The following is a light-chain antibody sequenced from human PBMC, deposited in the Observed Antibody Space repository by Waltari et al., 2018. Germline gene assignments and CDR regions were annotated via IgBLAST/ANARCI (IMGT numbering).Light chain of an antibody. CDR1: ALPKHY. Sequence: SYELTQPPSVSVSPGQTARITCPGAALPKHYADWYQQKSGQAPVLVIYEDSKRPSGIPERFSGSSSGTMATLTISGAQVEDEADYYCYSTDSSGNHWVFGGGTKLTVL. J-gene: IGLJ3*02. CDR3: YSTDSSGNHWV. V-gene: IGLV3-10*01. CDR2: EDS.